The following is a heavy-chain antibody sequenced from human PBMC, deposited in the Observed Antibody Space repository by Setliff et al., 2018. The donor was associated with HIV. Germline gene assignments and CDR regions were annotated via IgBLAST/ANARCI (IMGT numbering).Heavy chain of an antibody. CDR2: INHSGST. J-gene: IGHJ6*03. CDR1: GESFSGYY. V-gene: IGHV4-34*01. CDR3: ARGQDLGATWTGYYYYYMDV. D-gene: IGHD1-26*01. Sequence: ETLSLTCAVYGESFSGYYWSWIRQPPGKGLEWIGEINHSGSTKYNPSLKSRVTISVDRSKNQFSLKLTSVTAADTAVYYCARGQDLGATWTGYYYYYMDVWGKGTTVTVS.